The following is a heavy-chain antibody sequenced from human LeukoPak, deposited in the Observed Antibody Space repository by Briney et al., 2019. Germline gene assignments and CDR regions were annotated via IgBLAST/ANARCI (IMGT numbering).Heavy chain of an antibody. V-gene: IGHV3-30*02. J-gene: IGHJ5*02. Sequence: GGSLTLSCAASGFTFSSFGMHWVRQAPGKVLEWVAFIRYDGSNKYYADSVKGRFTISRDNSKNTLYLQMNSLRAEDTAVYYCAKAGNGGWFDPWGQGTLVTVSS. CDR2: IRYDGSNK. CDR3: AKAGNGGWFDP. CDR1: GFTFSSFG.